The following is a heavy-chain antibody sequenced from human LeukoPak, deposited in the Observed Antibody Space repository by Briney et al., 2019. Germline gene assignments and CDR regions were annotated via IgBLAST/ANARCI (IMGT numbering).Heavy chain of an antibody. D-gene: IGHD2-2*01. CDR1: GYTFSNLG. V-gene: IGHV1-18*01. CDR3: ARDGTSTDDY. Sequence: ASVKVSFKTSGYTFSNLGINWGRQAPGQGLEWMGWISGNNDNPNYGQKFQGRFTVTTDSSTSTAYMELRNLRFDDTAVYYCARDGTSTDDYWGQGTLVTVSS. J-gene: IGHJ4*02. CDR2: ISGNNDNP.